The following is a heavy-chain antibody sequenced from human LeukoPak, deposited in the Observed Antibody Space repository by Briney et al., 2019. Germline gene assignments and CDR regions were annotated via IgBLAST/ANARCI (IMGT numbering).Heavy chain of an antibody. CDR2: ISYDGSNK. J-gene: IGHJ4*02. D-gene: IGHD3-22*01. V-gene: IGHV3-30-3*01. CDR1: GFTFSGSP. CDR3: ASGYYDSSGYCDY. Sequence: GGSLRLSCAASGFTFSGSPILWVRQAPGKGLEWVAVISYDGSNKYYADSVKGRFTISRDNSKNTLYLQMNSLRAEDTAVYYCASGYYDSSGYCDYWGQGTLVTVSS.